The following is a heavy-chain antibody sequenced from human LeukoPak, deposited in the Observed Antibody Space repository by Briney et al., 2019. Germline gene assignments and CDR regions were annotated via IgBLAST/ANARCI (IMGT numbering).Heavy chain of an antibody. J-gene: IGHJ5*02. CDR1: GFTLSNYW. V-gene: IGHV3-74*01. CDR2: INSDGINT. D-gene: IGHD3-22*01. CDR3: ARDLGQYYDTSDNWFDP. Sequence: GGSLRLSCAASGFTLSNYWIHWVRQAPGKGLVWVSRINSDGINTSYADSVKGRFTISRDNAKNTLNLQMNSLRAEDTAVYYCARDLGQYYDTSDNWFDPWGQGTLVTVSS.